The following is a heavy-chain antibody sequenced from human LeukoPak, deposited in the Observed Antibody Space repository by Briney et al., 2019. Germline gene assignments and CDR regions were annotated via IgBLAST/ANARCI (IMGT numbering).Heavy chain of an antibody. V-gene: IGHV4-30-4*08. D-gene: IGHD3-3*02. Sequence: SQTLSLTCTVSGGSISSGDYYWSWIRQPPGKGLEWIGYIYYSGSTYYNPSLKSRVTISVDTSKNQFSLKLSSVTAADTAVYYCARDPLTIRGSYFDLWGRSTLVTVSS. J-gene: IGHJ2*01. CDR3: ARDPLTIRGSYFDL. CDR2: IYYSGST. CDR1: GGSISSGDYY.